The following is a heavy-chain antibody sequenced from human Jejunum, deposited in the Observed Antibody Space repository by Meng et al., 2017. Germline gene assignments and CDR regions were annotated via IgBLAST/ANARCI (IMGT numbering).Heavy chain of an antibody. CDR2: ISGLSGGT. D-gene: IGHD3-16*01. J-gene: IGHJ4*02. V-gene: IGHV1-18*01. Sequence: QVQLVQSGGEVKKPWASVKVSCKASGYPFTGDGISWVRQARGQGLEWMGWISGLSGGTKYSQKFQGRVTMTTDTSTSTAYMELRSLRSDDTAVYYCARGGGSTAYFDYWVQGTLVTVSS. CDR1: GYPFTGDG. CDR3: ARGGGSTAYFDY.